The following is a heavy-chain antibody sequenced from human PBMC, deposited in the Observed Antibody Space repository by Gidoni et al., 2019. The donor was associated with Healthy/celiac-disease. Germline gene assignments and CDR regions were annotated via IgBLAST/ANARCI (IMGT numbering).Heavy chain of an antibody. V-gene: IGHV4-61*02. CDR1: GGSISSGSYY. CDR2: IYTSGST. Sequence: QVQLQESGPGLVKPSQTLSLTCTVSGGSISSGSYYWSWIRQPAGKGLEWIGRIYTSGSTNYNPSLKSRVTISVDTSKNQFSLKLSSVTAADTAVYYCARDVDTAMVPGGGYYYGMDVWGQGTTVTVSS. D-gene: IGHD5-18*01. J-gene: IGHJ6*02. CDR3: ARDVDTAMVPGGGYYYGMDV.